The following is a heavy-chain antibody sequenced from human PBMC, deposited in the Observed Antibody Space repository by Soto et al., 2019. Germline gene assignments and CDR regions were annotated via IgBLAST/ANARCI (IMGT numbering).Heavy chain of an antibody. CDR3: ASSGYDYVENWFDP. D-gene: IGHD5-12*01. J-gene: IGHJ5*02. Sequence: SPTLSLTCAISGGSVSSNSAAWNWIRQSPSRGLEWLGRAYYRSKWYNDYAVSVKSRITINPDTSKNQFSLQLNSVTPEDTAVYYCASSGYDYVENWFDPWGQGTLVTVSS. CDR1: GGSVSSNSAA. V-gene: IGHV6-1*01. CDR2: AYYRSKWYN.